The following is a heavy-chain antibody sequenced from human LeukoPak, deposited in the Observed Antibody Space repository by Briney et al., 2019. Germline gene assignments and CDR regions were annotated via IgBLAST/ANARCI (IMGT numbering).Heavy chain of an antibody. V-gene: IGHV3-30*02. CDR2: IRYDGSNK. D-gene: IGHD1-26*01. CDR1: GFTFSSYG. J-gene: IGHJ4*02. CDR3: AKVPRVGATTRFYFDY. Sequence: GGSLRLSCAASGFTFSSYGMHWVRQAPGKGLEWVAFIRYDGSNKYYADSVKGRFTISRDNSKNTLYLQMNSRRAEDTAVYYCAKVPRVGATTRFYFDYWGQGTLVTVSS.